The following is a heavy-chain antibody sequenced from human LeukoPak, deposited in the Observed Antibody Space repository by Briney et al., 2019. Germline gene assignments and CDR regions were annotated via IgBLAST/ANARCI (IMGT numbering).Heavy chain of an antibody. V-gene: IGHV4-61*01. CDR3: ASTPPAYYYYSWFGP. CDR1: GGSVSSGSYY. D-gene: IGHD3-22*01. CDR2: IYYSGST. J-gene: IGHJ5*02. Sequence: SETLSLTCTVSGGSVSSGSYYWSWIRQPPGKGLEWIGNIYYSGSTHYNPSLQSRVTMSLDTSKNQFSLKLSSVTAADTAVYYCASTPPAYYYYSWFGPWGQGTLVIVSS.